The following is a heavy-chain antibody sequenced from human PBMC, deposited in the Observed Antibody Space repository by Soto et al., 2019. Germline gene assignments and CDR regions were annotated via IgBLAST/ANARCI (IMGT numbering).Heavy chain of an antibody. J-gene: IGHJ6*02. CDR2: IDPSDSYT. V-gene: IGHV5-10-1*01. CDR1: GYNYTSYW. D-gene: IGHD4-4*01. CDR3: ARHSVTTSQYYYYGMDV. Sequence: GHSVKISGERSGYNYTSYWCRSDRQMPGKSLEWMGRIDPSDSYTNYSPSFQGHVTISADKSISTAYLQWSSLKASDTAMYYCARHSVTTSQYYYYGMDVCGQGTTVT.